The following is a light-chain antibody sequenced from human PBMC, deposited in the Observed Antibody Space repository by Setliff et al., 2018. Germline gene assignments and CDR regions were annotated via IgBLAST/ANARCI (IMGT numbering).Light chain of an antibody. Sequence: SVLTQPPSASGSPGQSVTISCTGTSSDIGTHNFVSWYQQHPGKAPKLMIYEVTKRPSGVPDRFSGSKSGNTASLTVSGLQADDEADYFCSSNADNNNPLFGGGTKVTVL. V-gene: IGLV2-8*01. J-gene: IGLJ2*01. CDR2: EVT. CDR1: SSDIGTHNF. CDR3: SSNADNNNPL.